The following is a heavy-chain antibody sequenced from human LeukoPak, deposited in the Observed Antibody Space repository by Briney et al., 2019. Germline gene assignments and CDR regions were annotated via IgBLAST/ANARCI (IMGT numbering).Heavy chain of an antibody. CDR3: SRVPNDSSGYY. CDR1: GGSISSSNW. J-gene: IGHJ4*02. Sequence: SETLSLTCTVSGGSISSSNWWSWVRQPPGKGLEWVGEIYHSGSTNYNPSLKSRVTISVDKSKNQFSLKLSSVTAADTAVYYCSRVPNDSSGYYWGQGTLVTVSS. D-gene: IGHD3-22*01. CDR2: IYHSGST. V-gene: IGHV4-4*02.